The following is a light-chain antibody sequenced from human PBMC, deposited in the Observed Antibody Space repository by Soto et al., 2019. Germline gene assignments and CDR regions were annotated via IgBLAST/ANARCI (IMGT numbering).Light chain of an antibody. CDR2: GAS. J-gene: IGKJ4*01. CDR1: QSVSSRH. CDR3: QQYGSSPLT. V-gene: IGKV3-20*01. Sequence: IVLTQSPGTQSLSPGERATLSCRASQSVSSRHLAWYQQKPGQAPRLLMYGASSRATGIPDRFSGSGSGTDCTLTISRLETEDVAVYYCQQYGSSPLTFGGGTKVDIK.